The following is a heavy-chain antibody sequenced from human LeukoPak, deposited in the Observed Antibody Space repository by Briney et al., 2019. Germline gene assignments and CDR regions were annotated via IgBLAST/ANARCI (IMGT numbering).Heavy chain of an antibody. CDR3: ARPGDYYYYGMDV. CDR1: GFTVSSNY. J-gene: IGHJ6*02. V-gene: IGHV3-66*01. D-gene: IGHD7-27*01. Sequence: GGSLRLSCAASGFTVSSNYMSWVRQAPGKGLEWVSVIYSGGSTYYADSVKGRFTTSRDNSKNTLYLQMNSLRAEDTAVYYCARPGDYYYYGMDVWGQGTTVTVSS. CDR2: IYSGGST.